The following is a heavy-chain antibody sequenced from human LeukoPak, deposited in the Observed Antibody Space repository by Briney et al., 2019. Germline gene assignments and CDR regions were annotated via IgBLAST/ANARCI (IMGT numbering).Heavy chain of an antibody. J-gene: IGHJ4*02. CDR1: GFTFTTFE. CDR3: ARAYGYAFDN. Sequence: GGSLRLSCAASGFTFTTFEMNWVRQAPGKGLEWVSYIDSSGNSIFYADSVKGRFTTSRDNAQNSLYLQMNSLRAEDTAVYYCARAYGYAFDNWGLGTLVTVSS. CDR2: IDSSGNSI. V-gene: IGHV3-48*03. D-gene: IGHD2-8*01.